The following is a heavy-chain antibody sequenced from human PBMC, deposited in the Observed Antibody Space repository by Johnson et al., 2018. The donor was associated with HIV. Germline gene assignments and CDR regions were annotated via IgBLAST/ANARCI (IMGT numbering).Heavy chain of an antibody. V-gene: IGHV3-66*04. J-gene: IGHJ3*02. Sequence: VQLVESGGGVVQPGKSLRLSCEASGFSITDNYMSWVRHAPGKGLEWIAVIYRDDQTYYVDSVKGRFTVSRDISTGTVYLQMNSLRVEDTAVYYCSRQPWDGSDILGQGTAVTVSS. CDR2: IYRDDQT. CDR1: GFSITDNY. CDR3: SRQPWDGSDI.